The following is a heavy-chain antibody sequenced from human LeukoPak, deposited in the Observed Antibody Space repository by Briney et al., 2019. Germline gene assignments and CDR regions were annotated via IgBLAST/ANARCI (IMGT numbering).Heavy chain of an antibody. CDR3: ARRTDSSSFGY. Sequence: PSETLSLTCTVSGVSISSSSYYWGWIRQPPGKGLEWIGSIYYSGSTYYNPSLKSRVTISVDTSKNQFSLKLSSVTAADTAVYYCARRTDSSSFGYWGQGTLVTVSS. D-gene: IGHD6-13*01. CDR1: GVSISSSSYY. V-gene: IGHV4-39*01. J-gene: IGHJ4*02. CDR2: IYYSGST.